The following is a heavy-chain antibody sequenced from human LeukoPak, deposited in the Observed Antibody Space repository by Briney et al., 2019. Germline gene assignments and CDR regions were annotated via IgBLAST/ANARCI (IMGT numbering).Heavy chain of an antibody. Sequence: GGSLRLSCAASGFTFTSHGMHWVRQAPGKGLEWVADTSYDGTKKDYADSVKGRFTISRDDSENTVYLQMNSLRTEDTAVYYCARDRSGTYSVDYWGLGTLVTISS. V-gene: IGHV3-30*04. CDR3: ARDRSGTYSVDY. D-gene: IGHD1-26*01. J-gene: IGHJ4*02. CDR1: GFTFTSHG. CDR2: TSYDGTKK.